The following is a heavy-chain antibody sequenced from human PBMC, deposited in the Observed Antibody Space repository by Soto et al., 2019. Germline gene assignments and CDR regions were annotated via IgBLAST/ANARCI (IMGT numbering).Heavy chain of an antibody. D-gene: IGHD2-15*01. CDR2: IYHSGST. CDR1: GGSISSGGYS. CDR3: AREGALLFGGNPAYYDDLAV. Sequence: SETLSLTCAVSGGSISSGGYSWSWIRQPPGKGLEWIGYIYHSGSTYYNPSLKSRVTISVDRSKNQFSLKLSSVTAADTAVYYCAREGALLFGGNPAYYDDLAVWGQGTKVTVSS. J-gene: IGHJ6*02. V-gene: IGHV4-30-2*01.